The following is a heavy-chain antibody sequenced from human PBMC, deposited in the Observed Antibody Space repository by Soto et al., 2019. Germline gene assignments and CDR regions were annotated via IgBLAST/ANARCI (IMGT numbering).Heavy chain of an antibody. Sequence: PSETLSLTCTVSGGSISSGDYYWSWIRQPPGKGLEWIGYIYYSGSTYYNPSLKSRVTISVDTSKNQFSLKLSPVTAADTAVYYCARDVVTGTTTYTDYWGQGTLVTVSS. CDR3: ARDVVTGTTTYTDY. CDR1: GGSISSGDYY. D-gene: IGHD1-7*01. CDR2: IYYSGST. J-gene: IGHJ4*02. V-gene: IGHV4-30-4*01.